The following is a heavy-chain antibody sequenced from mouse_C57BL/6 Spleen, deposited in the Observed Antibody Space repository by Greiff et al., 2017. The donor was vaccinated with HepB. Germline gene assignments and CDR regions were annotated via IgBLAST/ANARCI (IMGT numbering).Heavy chain of an antibody. CDR2: IYPGDGDT. Sequence: QVQLKESGAELVKPGASVKISCKASGYAFSSYWMNWVKQRPGKGLEWIGQIYPGDGDTNYNGKFKGKATLTADKSSSTAYMQLSSLTSEDSAVYFCAREVYYYNAMDYWGQGTSVTVSS. V-gene: IGHV1-80*01. CDR3: AREVYYYNAMDY. D-gene: IGHD1-1*01. J-gene: IGHJ4*01. CDR1: GYAFSSYW.